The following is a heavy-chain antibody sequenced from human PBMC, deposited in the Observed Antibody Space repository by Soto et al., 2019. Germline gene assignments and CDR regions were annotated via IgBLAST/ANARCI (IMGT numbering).Heavy chain of an antibody. CDR1: GDTFTFYS. CDR2: INPILSMS. D-gene: IGHD3-10*01. V-gene: IGHV1-69*02. J-gene: IGHJ4*02. CDR3: ASSYGSGYRAFDY. Sequence: QVQLVQSGAAVKKPGSSVRVSCKASGDTFTFYSINWVRQAPGLGLEWMGRINPILSMSNYAQRFQGRVTMTADKSTSTADMELSSLRSEDTAMYYCASSYGSGYRAFDYWGQGALVTVSS.